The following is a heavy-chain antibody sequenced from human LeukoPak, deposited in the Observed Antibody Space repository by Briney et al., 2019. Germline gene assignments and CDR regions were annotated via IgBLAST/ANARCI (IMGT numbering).Heavy chain of an antibody. J-gene: IGHJ4*02. D-gene: IGHD3-22*01. V-gene: IGHV3-23*01. CDR2: VSASGGNT. CDR1: GFTFSSYS. Sequence: PGGSLRLSCAASGFTFSSYSMNWVRQAPGKGLEWVSAVSASGGNTYYADSVKGRFTISRDNSKNTLYLQVNSLRAEDTAVYYCGKGLYHDYSGIGDYWGQGTLVTVSS. CDR3: GKGLYHDYSGIGDY.